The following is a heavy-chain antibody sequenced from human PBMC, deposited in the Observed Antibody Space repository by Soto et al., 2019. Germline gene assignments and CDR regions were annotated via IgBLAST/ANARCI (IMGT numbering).Heavy chain of an antibody. V-gene: IGHV1-18*04. J-gene: IGHJ6*02. CDR1: GYSFSKFG. Sequence: VVLVQSGAEVKSLGATVKGSCQASGYSFSKFGIGWVRQAPGRGFEWVGWINDYNGHTNFAPKFKGRVSLTRDSSATTAYMELSSLTPDDSAIYFCARAEGMAPYYSYAMDVWGQGTAVTVSS. CDR3: ARAEGMAPYYSYAMDV. CDR2: INDYNGHT.